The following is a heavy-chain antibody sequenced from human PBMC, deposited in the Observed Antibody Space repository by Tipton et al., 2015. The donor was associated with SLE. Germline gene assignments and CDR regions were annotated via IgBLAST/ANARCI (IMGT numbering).Heavy chain of an antibody. CDR1: GFTFSSYW. V-gene: IGHV3-7*03. Sequence: SLRLSCAASGFTFSSYWMSWVRQAPGKGLEWVANIKQDGSEKYYVDSVKGRFTISRDNAKNSLYLQMNSLRAEDMAVYYCATGIRIRGFGAFDIWGQGTMVTVSS. D-gene: IGHD1-14*01. CDR3: ATGIRIRGFGAFDI. J-gene: IGHJ3*02. CDR2: IKQDGSEK.